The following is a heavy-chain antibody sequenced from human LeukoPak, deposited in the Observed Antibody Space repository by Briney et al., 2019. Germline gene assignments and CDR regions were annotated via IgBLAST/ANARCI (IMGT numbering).Heavy chain of an antibody. J-gene: IGHJ4*02. V-gene: IGHV1-18*01. CDR1: GGTFSSYA. CDR2: ISAYNGNT. D-gene: IGHD1-14*01. CDR3: ARWPYKEVFDY. Sequence: ASVKVSCKASGGTFSSYAISWVRQAPGQGLEWMGWISAYNGNTNYAQKLQGRVTMTTDTSTSTAYMELRSLRSDDTAVYYCARWPYKEVFDYWGQGTLVTVSS.